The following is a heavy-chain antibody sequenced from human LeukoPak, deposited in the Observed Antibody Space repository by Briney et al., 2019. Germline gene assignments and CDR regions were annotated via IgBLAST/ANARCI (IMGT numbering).Heavy chain of an antibody. D-gene: IGHD3-22*01. Sequence: GGSLRLSCAASGFTFSSYSMNWVRQAPGKGLEWVSSISSSSSYIYYADSVKGRFTISRDSAKNSLYLQMNSLRAEDTAVYYCARGYYDSSGYYYPDYWGQGTLVTVSS. CDR2: ISSSSSYI. CDR1: GFTFSSYS. J-gene: IGHJ4*02. CDR3: ARGYYDSSGYYYPDY. V-gene: IGHV3-21*01.